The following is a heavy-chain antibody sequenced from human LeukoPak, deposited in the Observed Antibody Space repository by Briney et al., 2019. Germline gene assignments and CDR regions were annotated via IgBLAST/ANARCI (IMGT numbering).Heavy chain of an antibody. CDR2: IYYSGST. J-gene: IGHJ4*02. Sequence: SETLSFTCTVSGGSISSHYWNWIRQPPGKGLEWIGYIYYSGSTNYNPSLKSRVTISVDTSKNQFSLKLSSVTAADTAVYYCAREGTTMYHFDYWGQGTLVTVSS. V-gene: IGHV4-59*11. CDR3: AREGTTMYHFDY. D-gene: IGHD4-11*01. CDR1: GGSISSHY.